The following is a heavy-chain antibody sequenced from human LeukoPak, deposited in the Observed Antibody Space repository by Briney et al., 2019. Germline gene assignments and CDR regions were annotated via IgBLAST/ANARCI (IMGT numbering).Heavy chain of an antibody. CDR1: GFTFTTYA. V-gene: IGHV3-23*01. CDR2: TSGSGGRT. J-gene: IGHJ4*02. CDR3: AKEFGYGDYGQYYFDY. D-gene: IGHD4-17*01. Sequence: GGSLRLSCAASGFTFTTYAMSWVRQAPGKGLEWVSATSGSGGRTYYADSVKGRFTISRDNSKNTLYLQMNSLRAEDTAVYYCAKEFGYGDYGQYYFDYWGQGTLVTVSS.